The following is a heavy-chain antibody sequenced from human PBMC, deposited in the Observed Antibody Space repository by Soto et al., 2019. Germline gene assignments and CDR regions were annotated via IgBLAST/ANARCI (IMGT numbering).Heavy chain of an antibody. CDR1: GGSISSYY. J-gene: IGHJ6*03. V-gene: IGHV4-34*01. D-gene: IGHD4-4*01. CDR3: ARGLTTVTYYYYMDV. Sequence: SETLSLTCTVSGGSISSYYWSWIRQPPGKGLEWIGEINHSGSTNYNPSLKSRVTISVDTSKNQFSLKLSSVTAADTAVYYCARGLTTVTYYYYMDVWGKGTTVTVSS. CDR2: INHSGST.